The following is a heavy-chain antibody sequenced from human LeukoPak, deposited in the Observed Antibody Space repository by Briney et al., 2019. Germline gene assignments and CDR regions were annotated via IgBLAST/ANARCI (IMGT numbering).Heavy chain of an antibody. Sequence: GGSLRLSCAAFGFTFSSYWMSWVRQAPGKGLEWVANIKQDGSEKYYVDSVKGRFTISRDKAKNSLYLQMNSLRAEDTAVYYCERGRYCSGGSCWFDPWGQGTLVTVSS. CDR2: IKQDGSEK. V-gene: IGHV3-7*01. D-gene: IGHD2-15*01. CDR3: ERGRYCSGGSCWFDP. J-gene: IGHJ5*02. CDR1: GFTFSSYW.